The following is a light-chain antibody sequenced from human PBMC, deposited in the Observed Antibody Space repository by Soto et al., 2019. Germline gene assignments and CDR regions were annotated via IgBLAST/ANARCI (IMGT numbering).Light chain of an antibody. CDR3: QQYDNWPET. CDR2: GAS. Sequence: EIVMTQSPATLSVSPGERATLSCRASQSVSSNLAWYQQKPGQAPRLLIYGASTRATGIPARFSASGSGTEFTLSISSLQSEDFAVYYCQQYDNWPETFGQGTKVDIK. J-gene: IGKJ1*01. CDR1: QSVSSN. V-gene: IGKV3-15*01.